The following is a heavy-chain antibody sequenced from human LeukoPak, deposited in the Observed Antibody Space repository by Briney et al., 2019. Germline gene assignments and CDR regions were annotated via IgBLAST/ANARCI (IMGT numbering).Heavy chain of an antibody. Sequence: SETLSLTCTVSGGSISSYYWSWMRQPPGKGLEWIGYIYYTGSTNYNPSLKSRVTISVDTSNNKFSLKLTSLTAADTAVYYCVRHLSAGRPAFDIWGQGTMVTVSS. CDR3: VRHLSAGRPAFDI. D-gene: IGHD2-15*01. CDR2: IYYTGST. CDR1: GGSISSYY. V-gene: IGHV4-59*08. J-gene: IGHJ3*02.